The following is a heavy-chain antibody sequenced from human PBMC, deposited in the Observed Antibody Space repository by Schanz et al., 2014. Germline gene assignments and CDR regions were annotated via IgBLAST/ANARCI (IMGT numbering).Heavy chain of an antibody. D-gene: IGHD2-2*01. CDR3: ARDRRRYCSTASCLHDNWFDP. J-gene: IGHJ5*02. V-gene: IGHV1-18*01. CDR2: ISDYNGKT. Sequence: QAQLMQSGPELKRPGASVKVSCTASGYTLKNYGISWVRQAPGLGLEWMGWISDYNGKTNYALKLQGRVTMTTDTSTGTAYMELRSLRSDDTALYYCARDRRRYCSTASCLHDNWFDPWGQGTLVIVSS. CDR1: GYTLKNYG.